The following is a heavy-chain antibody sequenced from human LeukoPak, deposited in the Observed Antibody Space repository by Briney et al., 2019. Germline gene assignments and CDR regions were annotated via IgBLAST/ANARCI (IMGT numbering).Heavy chain of an antibody. J-gene: IGHJ4*02. D-gene: IGHD6-13*01. Sequence: GGSLRLSCAASGFTFSSYAMHWVRQAPGKGLEWVAVISYDGSNKYYADSVKGRFTISRDNPKNTLYLQMNSLRAEDTAVYYCARESRVFGFDYWGQGTLVTVSS. V-gene: IGHV3-30*01. CDR2: ISYDGSNK. CDR3: ARESRVFGFDY. CDR1: GFTFSSYA.